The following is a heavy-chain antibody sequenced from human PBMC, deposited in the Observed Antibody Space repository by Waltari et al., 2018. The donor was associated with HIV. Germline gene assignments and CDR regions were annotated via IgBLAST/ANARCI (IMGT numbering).Heavy chain of an antibody. D-gene: IGHD1-7*01. CDR2: INSDGSST. V-gene: IGHV3-74*01. J-gene: IGHJ4*02. Sequence: EVQLVESGGGLVQPGGSLRLSCAASGFTFSRYWTHWVLQAPGKGLVWVSRINSDGSSTSYADSVKGRFTISRDNAKNTLYLQMNSLRAEDTAVYYCARAGRDGKLPPDYWGQGTLVTVSS. CDR1: GFTFSRYW. CDR3: ARAGRDGKLPPDY.